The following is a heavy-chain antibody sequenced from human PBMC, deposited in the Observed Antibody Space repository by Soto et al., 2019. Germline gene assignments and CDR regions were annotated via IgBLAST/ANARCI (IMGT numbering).Heavy chain of an antibody. CDR2: INPNSGGT. CDR1: GYSFTGYY. D-gene: IGHD6-6*01. CDR3: ARVGSGDSSSSVMEMATLGH. Sequence: QVQLVQSGAEVKKPGASVKVSCKASGYSFTGYYMHWVRQAPGQGLEWMGWINPNSGGTNYPQKVQGWVTMTRDTSISTAYMELSRLRSDGTAVYYCARVGSGDSSSSVMEMATLGHWGQGTLVTVSS. V-gene: IGHV1-2*04. J-gene: IGHJ1*01.